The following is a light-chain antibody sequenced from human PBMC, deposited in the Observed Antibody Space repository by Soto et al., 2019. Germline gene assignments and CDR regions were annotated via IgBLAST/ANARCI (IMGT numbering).Light chain of an antibody. Sequence: QSVLTQPPSASGTPGQRVTMSCSGSSSNIGSNTVNWYQQLPGAAPKLLMFANNQRPSGVPDRISGSKSGTSASLAISGLQSEDEADYYCAAWDDSLNGYVFGTGTQLTVL. V-gene: IGLV1-44*01. CDR2: ANN. J-gene: IGLJ1*01. CDR1: SSNIGSNT. CDR3: AAWDDSLNGYV.